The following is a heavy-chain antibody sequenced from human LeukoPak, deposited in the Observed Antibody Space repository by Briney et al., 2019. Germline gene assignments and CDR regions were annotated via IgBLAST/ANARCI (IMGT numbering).Heavy chain of an antibody. D-gene: IGHD6-13*01. CDR1: GFTFSSYA. J-gene: IGHJ4*02. Sequence: GGSLRLSCAASGFTFSSYAMHWVRQAPGKGLEWVAVISYEGSAQYYADSVKGRFTISRDNSKNTLYLQMNSLRVEDTADYYCAKETTAHNSRTLDYWGQGTLVTVSS. V-gene: IGHV3-30*04. CDR3: AKETTAHNSRTLDY. CDR2: ISYEGSAQ.